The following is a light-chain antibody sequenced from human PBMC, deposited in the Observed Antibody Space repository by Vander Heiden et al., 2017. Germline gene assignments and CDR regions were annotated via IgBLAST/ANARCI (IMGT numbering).Light chain of an antibody. CDR1: SGNSGAGYE. V-gene: IGLV1-40*01. CDR2: GNS. Sequence: QSVLTQPPSVSGAPGHRVPISCTGSSGNSGAGYEVHWYQQLPGTATKLLIYGNSNRPSGVPDRFSGSKSGTSASLAITGLQAEDEADYYCQSYDSSLSGWVFGGGTKLTVL. CDR3: QSYDSSLSGWV. J-gene: IGLJ3*02.